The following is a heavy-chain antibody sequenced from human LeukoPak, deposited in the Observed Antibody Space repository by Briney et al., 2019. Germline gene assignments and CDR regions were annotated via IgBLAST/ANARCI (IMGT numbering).Heavy chain of an antibody. CDR3: ASLWELHY. CDR1: GFTFSSYE. Sequence: RLSCGAWGFTFSSYEMNGVRRSRGKALECLSYINNGGDTIYYGSSVKGRFTGSSDNAKNSVYPQMNSMSAEDTAVYYCASLWELHYWGQGTLVTVSS. CDR2: INNGGDTI. V-gene: IGHV3-48*03. J-gene: IGHJ4*02. D-gene: IGHD1-26*01.